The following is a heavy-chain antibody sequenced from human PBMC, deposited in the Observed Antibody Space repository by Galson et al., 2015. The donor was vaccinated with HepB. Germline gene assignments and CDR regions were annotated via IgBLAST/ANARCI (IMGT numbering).Heavy chain of an antibody. CDR1: GFTFSSYW. Sequence: SLRLSCAASGFTFSSYWMSWVRQAPGKGLEWVANIKQDGSEKYYVDSVKGRFTISRDNAKNSLYLQMNSLRAEDTAVYYCARVLPRIAAPTLTTDGMDVWGQGTTVTVSS. J-gene: IGHJ6*02. V-gene: IGHV3-7*01. D-gene: IGHD6-13*01. CDR3: ARVLPRIAAPTLTTDGMDV. CDR2: IKQDGSEK.